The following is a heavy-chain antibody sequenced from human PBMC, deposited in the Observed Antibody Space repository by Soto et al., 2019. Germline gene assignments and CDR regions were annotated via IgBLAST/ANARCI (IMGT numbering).Heavy chain of an antibody. CDR2: IFHNGNT. CDR3: ARRTWGMDV. J-gene: IGHJ6*02. D-gene: IGHD2-8*01. CDR1: SGSIRSINW. V-gene: IGHV4-4*02. Sequence: SETLSLTCAVSSGSIRSINWWSWVRQSPGKGLEWIGEIFHNGNTYYNPSLNSRVTISVDTSKNQFSLNLRSVTAADTAVYYCARRTWGMDVWGQGTTVTVSS.